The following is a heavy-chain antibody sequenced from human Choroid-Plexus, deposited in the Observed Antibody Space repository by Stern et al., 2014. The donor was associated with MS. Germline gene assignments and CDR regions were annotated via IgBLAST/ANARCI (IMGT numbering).Heavy chain of an antibody. V-gene: IGHV1-2*02. CDR2: INPNTGGT. Sequence: VQLVQSGAEVKKPGASVKVSCKTSGYIFTGYYIHWVRQAPGQGLEWMAWINPNTGGTNYAQKFQGRVPMSRDTSISTAFVELSSLTSDDTAVYYCARDQRGITIFGVVTDYYYLGMDVWGQGTTVTVSS. J-gene: IGHJ6*02. D-gene: IGHD3-3*01. CDR3: ARDQRGITIFGVVTDYYYLGMDV. CDR1: GYIFTGYY.